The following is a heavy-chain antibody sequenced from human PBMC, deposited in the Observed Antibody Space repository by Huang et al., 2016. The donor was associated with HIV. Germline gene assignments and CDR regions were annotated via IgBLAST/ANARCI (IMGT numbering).Heavy chain of an antibody. CDR3: ARVEINTLTGYFSSFDN. Sequence: QVHLQQWGAGLLKPSEALSLTCAVYGGSFRNYFWRWIRQPPGKGLEWIWELNHIGRTSYRPSLKSRVTISVATSKNQFSLKLSSVTAADTAVYYCARVEINTLTGYFSSFDNWGQGTLVTVSS. V-gene: IGHV4-34*01. CDR2: LNHIGRT. J-gene: IGHJ4*02. CDR1: GGSFRNYF. D-gene: IGHD3-9*01.